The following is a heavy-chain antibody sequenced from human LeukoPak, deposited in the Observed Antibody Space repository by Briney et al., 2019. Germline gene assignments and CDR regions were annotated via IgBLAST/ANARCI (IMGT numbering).Heavy chain of an antibody. CDR2: ISAYNGKT. CDR1: GYTFTSYG. Sequence: ASVKVSCKASGYTFTSYGISWVRQAPGQGLEWMGWISAYNGKTNYAQKLQGRVTMTTDTSTSTAYMELRSLRSDDTAVYYCARDARVAEYSSSWYKGFDYWGQGTLVTVSS. CDR3: ARDARVAEYSSSWYKGFDY. V-gene: IGHV1-18*01. J-gene: IGHJ4*02. D-gene: IGHD6-13*01.